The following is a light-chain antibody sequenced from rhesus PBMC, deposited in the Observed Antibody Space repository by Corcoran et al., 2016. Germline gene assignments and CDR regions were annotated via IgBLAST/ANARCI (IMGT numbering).Light chain of an antibody. CDR2: EVS. Sequence: QAALTQSPSVSGSPGQSVTISCTGTSSDIGVYNRVSWYQQHPGKAPKLMIYEVSKRPSGVSDLFSGSKSGNTASLTIFGRQAEDEADYYCSSYASSSAYIFGAGTRLTVL. CDR1: SSDIGVYNR. CDR3: SSYASSSAYI. V-gene: IGLV2-13*02. J-gene: IGLJ1*01.